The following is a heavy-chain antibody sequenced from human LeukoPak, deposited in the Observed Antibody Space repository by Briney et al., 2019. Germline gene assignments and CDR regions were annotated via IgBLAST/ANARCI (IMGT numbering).Heavy chain of an antibody. D-gene: IGHD3-9*01. Sequence: SVKVSCKASGGTFSSYAISWVRQAPGQGLEWMGRIIPIFGTANYAQKFQGRVTITADESTSTAYMELSSLRSEDTAVYYCARDQYILTGYSPRSDYYYYMDVWGKGTTVTISS. CDR2: IIPIFGTA. J-gene: IGHJ6*03. CDR3: ARDQYILTGYSPRSDYYYYMDV. V-gene: IGHV1-69*01. CDR1: GGTFSSYA.